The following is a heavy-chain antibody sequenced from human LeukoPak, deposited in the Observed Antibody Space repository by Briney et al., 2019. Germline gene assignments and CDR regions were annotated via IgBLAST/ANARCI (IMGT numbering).Heavy chain of an antibody. Sequence: PSETLSLTCGVSGGSISSTNWWSWVRQPPGQGLEWIGEVSLTGETNYNPSLKSRITISVDNSRSQFSLKLTSVTAADTAVYFCLRIYCSSTSCHYFDYWGQGTLVTVSS. V-gene: IGHV4-4*02. J-gene: IGHJ4*02. D-gene: IGHD2-2*01. CDR1: GGSISSTNW. CDR3: LRIYCSSTSCHYFDY. CDR2: VSLTGET.